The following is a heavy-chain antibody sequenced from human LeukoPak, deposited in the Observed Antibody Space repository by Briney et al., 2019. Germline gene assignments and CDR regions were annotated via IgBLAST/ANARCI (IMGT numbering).Heavy chain of an antibody. CDR3: VRGDKWSYCSGGSCRTFDF. Sequence: GGSLRLSCAASGFTFSSYGMHWVRQAPGKGLEWVAVISYDGSNKYYADSVKGRFTISRDNSRNTLYLQMNSLRAEDTAVYYCVRGDKWSYCSGGSCRTFDFWGQGTLVTVSS. D-gene: IGHD2-15*01. CDR2: ISYDGSNK. CDR1: GFTFSSYG. J-gene: IGHJ4*02. V-gene: IGHV3-30*03.